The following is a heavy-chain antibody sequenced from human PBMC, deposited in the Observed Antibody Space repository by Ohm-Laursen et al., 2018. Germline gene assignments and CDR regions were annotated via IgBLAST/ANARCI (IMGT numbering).Heavy chain of an antibody. Sequence: GTLSLTCTVSGHSISSYYWSWIRQPAGRGLEWIGRLYASGTTNYNPSLKSRVTMSVDTSKSQVSLRLSSVTAADTAVYYCARDLGLVGTNWGYYFNCWGQGTLVTVSS. CDR3: ARDLGLVGTNWGYYFNC. J-gene: IGHJ4*02. D-gene: IGHD3/OR15-3a*01. CDR1: GHSISSYY. CDR2: LYASGTT. V-gene: IGHV4-4*07.